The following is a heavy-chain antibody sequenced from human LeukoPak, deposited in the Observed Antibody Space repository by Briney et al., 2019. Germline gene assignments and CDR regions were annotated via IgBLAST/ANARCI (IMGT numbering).Heavy chain of an antibody. V-gene: IGHV4-38-2*02. Sequence: SETLSLTCTVSGYSISSGYYWGWIRQPPGKGLEWIGSIYHSGSTYYNPSLKSRVTISVDTSKNQFSLKLSSMTAADTAVYYCARLTGYSSESWFDPWGQGTLVTVSS. CDR1: GYSISSGYY. CDR3: ARLTGYSSESWFDP. D-gene: IGHD3-9*01. CDR2: IYHSGST. J-gene: IGHJ5*02.